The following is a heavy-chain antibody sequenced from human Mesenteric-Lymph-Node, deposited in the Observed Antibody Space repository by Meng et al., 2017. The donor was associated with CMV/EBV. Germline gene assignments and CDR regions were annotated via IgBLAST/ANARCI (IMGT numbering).Heavy chain of an antibody. CDR1: DDSGSIGDW. J-gene: IGHJ2*01. CDR2: IYYTGST. CDR3: ARGDWYFDL. V-gene: IGHV4-4*02. D-gene: IGHD3-10*01. Sequence: LSLTCAVSDDSGSIGDWWSWVRQSPGKGLEWIGEIYYTGSTSYNPSFKSRVTLSVDVSKKQFSLKLTSVTAADTAVYYCARGDWYFDLWGRGTLVTVSS.